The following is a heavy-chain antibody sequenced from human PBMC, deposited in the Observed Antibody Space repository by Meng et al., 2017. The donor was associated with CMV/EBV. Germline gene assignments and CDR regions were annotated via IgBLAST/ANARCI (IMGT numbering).Heavy chain of an antibody. Sequence: GESLKISCAASGFTFSRNGVHWVRQAPGKGLEWVAFIRYDISNEYYGDSVKGRFTISRDNSKNTLYLQMNSLRAEDTAVYYCAYSSSWFYAFDIWGQGTMVTVSS. J-gene: IGHJ3*02. CDR3: AYSSSWFYAFDI. V-gene: IGHV3-30*02. CDR2: IRYDISNE. D-gene: IGHD6-13*01. CDR1: GFTFSRNG.